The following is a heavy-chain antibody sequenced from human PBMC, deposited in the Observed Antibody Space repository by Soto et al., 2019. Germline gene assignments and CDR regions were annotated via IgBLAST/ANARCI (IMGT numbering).Heavy chain of an antibody. CDR2: ISYDGSNK. V-gene: IGHV3-30-3*01. CDR3: ARDPGEGCSSTSCYCSGGSCGNWFDP. J-gene: IGHJ5*02. Sequence: AGGSLRLSCAASGFTFSSYAMHWVRQAPGKGLEWVAVISYDGSNKYYADSVKGRFTISRDNSKNTLYLQMNSLRAEDTAVYYCARDPGEGCSSTSCYCSGGSCGNWFDPWGQGTLVTVSS. D-gene: IGHD2-2*01. CDR1: GFTFSSYA.